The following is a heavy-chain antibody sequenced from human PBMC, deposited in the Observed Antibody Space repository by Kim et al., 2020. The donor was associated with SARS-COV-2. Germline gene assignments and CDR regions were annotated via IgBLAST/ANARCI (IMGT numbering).Heavy chain of an antibody. V-gene: IGHV3-23*01. J-gene: IGHJ4*02. Sequence: RRGDTYYGDSVKGRFTISRDNSKTTLYLQMNTLRAEDTAVYYCAKMPDYWGQGILVTVSS. CDR2: RRGDT. D-gene: IGHD2-2*01. CDR3: AKMPDY.